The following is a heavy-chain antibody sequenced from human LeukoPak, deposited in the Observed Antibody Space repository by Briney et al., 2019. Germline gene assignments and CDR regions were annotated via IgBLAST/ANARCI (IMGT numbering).Heavy chain of an antibody. CDR3: ARDPNWDAFDI. D-gene: IGHD1-1*01. J-gene: IGHJ3*02. Sequence: GASVKVSCKASGGTFSGYAISWVRQAPGQGLEWMGGIIPVFGTANYAQKFQGRVTITADKSTSTAYMELSSLRSEDTAVYYCARDPNWDAFDIWGPGTMVTVSS. V-gene: IGHV1-69*06. CDR1: GGTFSGYA. CDR2: IIPVFGTA.